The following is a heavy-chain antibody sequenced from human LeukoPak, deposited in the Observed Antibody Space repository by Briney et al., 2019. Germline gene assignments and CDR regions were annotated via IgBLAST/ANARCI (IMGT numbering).Heavy chain of an antibody. Sequence: GGSLRHSCAASGFTFSSYAMSWVRQAPGKGLEWVSAISGSGGSTYYADSVKGRFTISRDNSKNTLYLQMNSLRAEDTAVYYCAKAGAMVRGVLDYWGQGTLVTVSS. J-gene: IGHJ4*02. CDR3: AKAGAMVRGVLDY. CDR2: ISGSGGST. D-gene: IGHD3-10*01. V-gene: IGHV3-23*01. CDR1: GFTFSSYA.